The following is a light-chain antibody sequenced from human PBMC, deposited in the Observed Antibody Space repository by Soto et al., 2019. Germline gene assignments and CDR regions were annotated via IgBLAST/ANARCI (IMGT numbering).Light chain of an antibody. Sequence: DIQMTQSPSTLSASVGARVTITCRASQYISSRLAWYQQKPGRAPKLLIHKASTLESGVPSRFSGSGSGTEFTLTISSLQPDDFATYYCQQYHSLSPSTFGQGTKLEIK. V-gene: IGKV1-5*03. CDR2: KAS. J-gene: IGKJ2*01. CDR3: QQYHSLSPST. CDR1: QYISSR.